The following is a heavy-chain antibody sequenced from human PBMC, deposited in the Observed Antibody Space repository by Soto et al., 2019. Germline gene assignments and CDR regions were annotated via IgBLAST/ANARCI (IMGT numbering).Heavy chain of an antibody. CDR2: IYYSGST. D-gene: IGHD3-9*01. CDR3: ARAKKVLRYFDWLLSGDYYYYGMDV. V-gene: IGHV4-39*07. J-gene: IGHJ6*02. Sequence: SETLSLTCTVSGGSISSSSYYWGWIRQPPGKGLEWIGSIYYSGSTYYNPSLKSRVTISVDTSKNQFSLKLSSVTAADTAVYYCARAKKVLRYFDWLLSGDYYYYGMDVWGQGTTVTVSS. CDR1: GGSISSSSYY.